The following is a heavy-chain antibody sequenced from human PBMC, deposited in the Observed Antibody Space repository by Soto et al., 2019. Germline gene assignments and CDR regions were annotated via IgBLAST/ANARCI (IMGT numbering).Heavy chain of an antibody. J-gene: IGHJ3*02. Sequence: SQTLSLTCAISGDSVSSNSAAWNWIRQSPSRGLEWLGRTYYRSKWYNDYAVSVKSRITINPDTSKNQFSLQLNSVTAEDTAVYSCARDRSPGLTGTLYDAFDIWGQGTMVTVSS. CDR2: TYYRSKWYN. V-gene: IGHV6-1*01. CDR1: GDSVSSNSAA. CDR3: ARDRSPGLTGTLYDAFDI. D-gene: IGHD7-27*01.